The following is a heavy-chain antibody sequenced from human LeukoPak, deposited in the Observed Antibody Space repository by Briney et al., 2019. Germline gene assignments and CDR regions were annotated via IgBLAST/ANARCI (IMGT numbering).Heavy chain of an antibody. CDR1: GGTFSSYA. D-gene: IGHD3-10*01. CDR3: ARVGDGLGSYDY. J-gene: IGHJ4*02. V-gene: IGHV1-69*01. Sequence: GASVKVSCKASGGTFSSYAISWVRQAPGQGLEWMGGIIPIFGTANYAQKFQGRVTITADESTSTAYMELSSLRSEDTAVYYCARVGDGLGSYDYWGQGTLVTVSS. CDR2: IIPIFGTA.